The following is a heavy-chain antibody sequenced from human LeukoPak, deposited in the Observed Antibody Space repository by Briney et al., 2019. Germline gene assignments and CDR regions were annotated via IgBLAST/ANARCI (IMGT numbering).Heavy chain of an antibody. V-gene: IGHV1-46*01. J-gene: IGHJ4*02. CDR2: INPSGGST. CDR1: GYTFTSYY. D-gene: IGHD3-3*01. Sequence: VAPVKVSCKASGYTFTSYYMHWVRQAPGQGLEWMGIINPSGGSTSYAQKFQGRVTMTRDTSTSTVYMELSSLRSEDTAVYYCARDRGGVVIIEYYFDYWGQGTLVTVSS. CDR3: ARDRGGVVIIEYYFDY.